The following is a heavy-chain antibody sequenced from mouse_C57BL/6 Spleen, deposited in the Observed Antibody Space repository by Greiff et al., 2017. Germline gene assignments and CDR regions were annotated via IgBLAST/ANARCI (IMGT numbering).Heavy chain of an antibody. V-gene: IGHV1-82*01. CDR3: ANYYGSSFDY. CDR2: IYPGDGDT. CDR1: GYAFSSSW. Sequence: VMLVESGPELVKPGASVKISCKASGYAFSSSWMNWVKQRPGKGLEWIGRIYPGDGDTNYNGKFKGKATLTADKSSSTAYMQLSSRTSEDSAVYFCANYYGSSFDYWGQGTTLTVSS. D-gene: IGHD1-1*01. J-gene: IGHJ2*01.